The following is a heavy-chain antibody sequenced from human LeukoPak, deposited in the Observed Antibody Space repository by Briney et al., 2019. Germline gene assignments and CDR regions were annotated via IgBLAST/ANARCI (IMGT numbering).Heavy chain of an antibody. J-gene: IGHJ5*02. D-gene: IGHD3-10*01. Sequence: SETLSLTCSVSGASVTSGGFYWGWLRQPPGKGPEWIATVYYTGSTYYNPSLKSRVTISIDTSKNQFSLRLTSVATTDTAIYHCARHSGSGSLSRPFDPWGQGTLVTVSS. CDR3: ARHSGSGSLSRPFDP. V-gene: IGHV4-39*01. CDR2: VYYTGST. CDR1: GASVTSGGFY.